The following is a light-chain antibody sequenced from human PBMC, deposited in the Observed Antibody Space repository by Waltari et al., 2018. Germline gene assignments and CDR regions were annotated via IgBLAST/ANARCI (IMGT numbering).Light chain of an antibody. Sequence: DIVMTQSPDSLAVSLGERATINCKSSQSVLYSSNNKNYLAWYQQKPGQPPKLLIYCASTLESGVPDRFNGSGSGTDFTLTISSLQAEDVAVYYCQQYYTTPRTFGQGTKVEIK. CDR3: QQYYTTPRT. CDR2: CAS. J-gene: IGKJ1*01. CDR1: QSVLYSSNNKNY. V-gene: IGKV4-1*01.